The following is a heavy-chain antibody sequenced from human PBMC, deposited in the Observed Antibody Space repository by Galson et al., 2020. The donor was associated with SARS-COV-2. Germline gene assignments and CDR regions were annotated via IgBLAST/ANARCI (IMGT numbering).Heavy chain of an antibody. V-gene: IGHV3-21*01. CDR1: GFTLSSNS. CDR3: ARMSSDFWNDYYSSAFEY. CDR2: ISSSGSYR. J-gene: IGHJ4*02. Sequence: GGSLRLSCAASGFTLSSNSMNWVRQTPGKGLEWVSSISSSGSYRDYADSVKGRFTISSDNAKNSLYLQMNSLGVEETAVYYCARMSSDFWNDYYSSAFEYWGQGTLVTVSS. D-gene: IGHD3-3*01.